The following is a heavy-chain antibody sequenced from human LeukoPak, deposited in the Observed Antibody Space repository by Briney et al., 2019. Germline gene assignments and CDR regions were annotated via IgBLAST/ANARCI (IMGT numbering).Heavy chain of an antibody. CDR1: GFTFSSYG. V-gene: IGHV3-33*01. CDR2: IWYDGRNK. J-gene: IGHJ4*02. D-gene: IGHD1-26*01. Sequence: PGKSLRLSCAASGFTFSSYGTHWVRQAPGKGLEWVAVIWYDGRNKHYADSVKGRFTISRDNARNTLFLQMNSLKTEDTAVYYCTTGEWEVPHAFDYWGQGTLVTVSS. CDR3: TTGEWEVPHAFDY.